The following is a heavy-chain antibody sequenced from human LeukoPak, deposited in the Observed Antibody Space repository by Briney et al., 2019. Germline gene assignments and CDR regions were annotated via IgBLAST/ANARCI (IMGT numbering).Heavy chain of an antibody. Sequence: SETLSLTCTVSGGSISSYYWSWIRQPPGKGLEWIGYIYYSGSTNYNPSLKSRVTISVDTSKNQFSLKLSSVTAADTAVYYCARFGAYCSGGSCYGGSIYYYYYGMDVWGQGTTVTVSS. D-gene: IGHD2-15*01. J-gene: IGHJ6*02. CDR1: GGSISSYY. V-gene: IGHV4-59*12. CDR2: IYYSGST. CDR3: ARFGAYCSGGSCYGGSIYYYYYGMDV.